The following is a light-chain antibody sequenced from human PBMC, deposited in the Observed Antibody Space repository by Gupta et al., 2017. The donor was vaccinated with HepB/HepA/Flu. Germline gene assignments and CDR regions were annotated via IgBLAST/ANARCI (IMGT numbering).Light chain of an antibody. CDR3: QQTYSTLGLT. V-gene: IGKV1-39*01. Sequence: DIQLTQSPSSLSASVGDRVTIPCRARQSIRSYLIWYQQKPGKAPKLLIYAASSSQSGVPTRFSGSGSATHFTLTSSRRQQEDFASSYAQQTYSTLGLTFGQGTRLEIK. J-gene: IGKJ5*01. CDR2: AAS. CDR1: QSIRSY.